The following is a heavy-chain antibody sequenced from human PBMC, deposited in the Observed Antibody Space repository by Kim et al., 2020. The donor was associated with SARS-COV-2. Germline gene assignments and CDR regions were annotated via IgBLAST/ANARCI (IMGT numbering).Heavy chain of an antibody. CDR2: IYYNGRT. V-gene: IGHV4-59*08. Sequence: SETLSLTCTVSGASISSYYWSWIRQPPGTGLEWIGYIYYNGRTNYKSSLQSRVTISVDTSKNQFSLKLSSVTAADTAVYYCARQGGNGQIGYCGQGSLAT. D-gene: IGHD1-26*01. CDR3: ARQGGNGQIGY. J-gene: IGHJ4*02. CDR1: GASISSYY.